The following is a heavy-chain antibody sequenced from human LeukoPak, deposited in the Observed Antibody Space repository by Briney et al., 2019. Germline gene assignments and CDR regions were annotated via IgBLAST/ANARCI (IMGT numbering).Heavy chain of an antibody. J-gene: IGHJ3*02. CDR1: GYSISSGYF. Sequence: TLSLTCAVSGYSISSGYFWGWIRQPPGKGLEWIGYIYYSGSTYYNPSLKSRVTISVDTSKNQFSLKLSSVTAADTAVYYCARGPLLGAFDIWGQGTMVTVSS. CDR2: IYYSGST. D-gene: IGHD3-16*01. CDR3: ARGPLLGAFDI. V-gene: IGHV4-30-4*08.